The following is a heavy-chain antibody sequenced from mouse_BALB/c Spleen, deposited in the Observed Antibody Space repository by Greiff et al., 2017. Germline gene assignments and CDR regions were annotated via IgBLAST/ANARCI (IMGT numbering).Heavy chain of an antibody. V-gene: IGHV5-4*02. J-gene: IGHJ2*01. CDR1: GFTFSDYY. CDR3: ARGGD. CDR2: ISDGGSYT. Sequence: EVKVVESGGGLVKPGGSLKLSCAASGFTFSDYYMYWVRQTPEKRLEWVATISDGGSYTYYPDSVKGRFTISRDNAKNNLYLQMSSLKSEDTAMYYCARGGDWGQGTTLTVSS.